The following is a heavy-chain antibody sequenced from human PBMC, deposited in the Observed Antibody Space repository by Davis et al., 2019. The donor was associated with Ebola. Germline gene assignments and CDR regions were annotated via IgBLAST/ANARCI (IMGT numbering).Heavy chain of an antibody. J-gene: IGHJ4*02. D-gene: IGHD1-26*01. CDR1: GFTFTGFA. CDR2: ISINGGVT. Sequence: PGGSLRLSCSASGFTFTGFALHWVRQAPGKGLEYISGISINGGVTSYADSVKGRFTISRDNSKNILYLQMSSLRLDDTAVYFCVKDVGAVGAYWGQGTLVTVSS. V-gene: IGHV3-64D*06. CDR3: VKDVGAVGAY.